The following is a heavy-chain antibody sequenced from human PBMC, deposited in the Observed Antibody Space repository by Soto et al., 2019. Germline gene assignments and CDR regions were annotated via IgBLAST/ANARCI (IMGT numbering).Heavy chain of an antibody. Sequence: SETLSLTCTVSGGSISNFYWNWIRQPPGKGLEWIGYIYNSGSTYYNPSLKSRVTISVDTSKNQFSLKLISVTAADTAVYYCARDGSRDNPGWFDPWGQGTLVTVSS. J-gene: IGHJ5*02. CDR1: GGSISNFY. CDR2: IYNSGST. D-gene: IGHD1-1*01. CDR3: ARDGSRDNPGWFDP. V-gene: IGHV4-59*01.